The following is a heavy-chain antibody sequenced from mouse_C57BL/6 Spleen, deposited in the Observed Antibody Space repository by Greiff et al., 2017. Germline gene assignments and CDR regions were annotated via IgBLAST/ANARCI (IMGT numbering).Heavy chain of an antibody. CDR2: ISDGGSYT. D-gene: IGHD3-2*02. CDR1: GFTFSSYA. CDR3: AREGRGTETAQAAYYFDY. J-gene: IGHJ2*01. Sequence: EVQRVESGGGLVKPGGSLKLSCAASGFTFSSYAMSWVRQTPEKRLEWVATISDGGSYTYYPDNVKGRFTISRDNAKNNLYLQMSHLKSEDTAMYYCAREGRGTETAQAAYYFDYWGQGTTLTVSS. V-gene: IGHV5-4*01.